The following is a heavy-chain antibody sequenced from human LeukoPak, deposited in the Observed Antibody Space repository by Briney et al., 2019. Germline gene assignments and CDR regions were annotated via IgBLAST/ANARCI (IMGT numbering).Heavy chain of an antibody. D-gene: IGHD2-8*01. CDR2: IYSDNT. CDR1: GFTVSSNS. Sequence: GGSPRLSCTVSGFTVSSNSMSWVRQAPGKGLEWVSFIYSDNTHYSDSVKGRFTISRDNSKNTLYLQMNSLRAEDTAVYYCARDQGVINALDAFDIWGQGTTVTVSS. CDR3: ARDQGVINALDAFDI. V-gene: IGHV3-66*03. J-gene: IGHJ3*02.